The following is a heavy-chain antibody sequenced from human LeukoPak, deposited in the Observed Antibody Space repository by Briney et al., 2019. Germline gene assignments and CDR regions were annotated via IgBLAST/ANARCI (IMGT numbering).Heavy chain of an antibody. CDR3: ATSPTIFGVVTPFDY. Sequence: GSLRLSCAASGFTFSSYAMSWVRQAPGKGLEWVSAISGSGGSTYYADSVKGRFTISRDNSKNTLYLQMNSLRAEDTAVYYCATSPTIFGVVTPFDYWGQGTLVTVSS. V-gene: IGHV3-23*01. D-gene: IGHD3-3*01. J-gene: IGHJ4*02. CDR2: ISGSGGST. CDR1: GFTFSSYA.